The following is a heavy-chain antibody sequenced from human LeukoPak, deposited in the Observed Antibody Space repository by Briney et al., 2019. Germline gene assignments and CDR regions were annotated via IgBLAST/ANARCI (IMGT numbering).Heavy chain of an antibody. V-gene: IGHV1-2*02. CDR1: GYTFSDHY. J-gene: IGHJ4*02. CDR3: ARVITAFCLGY. Sequence: GASVKVSCMTSGYTFSDHYVHWVRQAPGQGLEWMGWLNPKSGGTSSAQKFQGRVTMTRDTSISTAYMELSSLRSDDAAVYYCARVITAFCLGYWGQGTLVTVSS. D-gene: IGHD3-9*01. CDR2: LNPKSGGT.